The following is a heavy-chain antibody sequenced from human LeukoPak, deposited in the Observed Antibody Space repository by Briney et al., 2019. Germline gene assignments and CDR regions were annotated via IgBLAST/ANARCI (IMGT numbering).Heavy chain of an antibody. D-gene: IGHD2-21*01. Sequence: SETLSRTCTVSGGSISSYYWSWIRQPPGKGLEWIGYIYYSGSTNYNPSLKSRVTISVDTSKNQFSLKLSSVTAADTAVYYCARENVVLYYFDYWAQGTLVTVSS. J-gene: IGHJ4*02. CDR3: ARENVVLYYFDY. CDR1: GGSISSYY. V-gene: IGHV4-59*01. CDR2: IYYSGST.